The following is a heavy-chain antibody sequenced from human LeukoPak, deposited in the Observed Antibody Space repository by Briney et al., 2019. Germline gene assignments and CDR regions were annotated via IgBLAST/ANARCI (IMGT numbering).Heavy chain of an antibody. CDR2: IWYDGSNK. Sequence: GRSLRLSCAASGFTFSSYGMHWVRQAPGKGLEWVAVIWYDGSNKYYADSVKGRLTISRGNSKNTLYLQMNSLRAEDTAVYYCARDGTNKQALDYWGQGTLVTVSS. CDR1: GFTFSSYG. D-gene: IGHD6-13*01. V-gene: IGHV3-33*01. J-gene: IGHJ4*02. CDR3: ARDGTNKQALDY.